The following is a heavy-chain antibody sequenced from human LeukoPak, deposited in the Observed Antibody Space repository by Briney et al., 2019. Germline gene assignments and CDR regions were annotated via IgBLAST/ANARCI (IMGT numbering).Heavy chain of an antibody. V-gene: IGHV3-30*03. J-gene: IGHJ4*02. CDR3: ARDVSGSYSFDN. CDR1: GFTFSSHG. D-gene: IGHD1-26*01. CDR2: ISYDGSNK. Sequence: GRSLRLSCGASGFTFSSHGMHWVRQAPGKGLEWVAVISYDGSNKYYADSVEGRFTISRDNSKNTLYLQMNCLRPEDTAVYYCARDVSGSYSFDNWGQGSLVTVSS.